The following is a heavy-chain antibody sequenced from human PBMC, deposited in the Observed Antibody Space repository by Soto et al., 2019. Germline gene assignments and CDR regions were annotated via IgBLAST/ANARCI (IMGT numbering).Heavy chain of an antibody. V-gene: IGHV4-31*03. J-gene: IGHJ5*02. CDR1: GGSISSGGYY. D-gene: IGHD3-3*01. CDR3: ARCGGFLEWSLENWFDP. CDR2: IYYSGST. Sequence: SETLSLTCTVSGGSISSGGYYWSWIRQHPGKGLEWIGYIYYSGSTYYNPSLKSRVTISVNTSKNQFSLKLSSVTAADTAVYYCARCGGFLEWSLENWFDPWGQGTLVTVSS.